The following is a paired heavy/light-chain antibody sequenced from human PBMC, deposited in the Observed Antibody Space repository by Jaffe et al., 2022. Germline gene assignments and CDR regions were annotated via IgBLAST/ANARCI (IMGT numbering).Heavy chain of an antibody. CDR1: GFTFSSYW. V-gene: IGHV3-74*01. Sequence: EVQLVESGGGLVQPGGSLRLSCAASGFTFSSYWMHWVRQAPGKGLVWVSRINSDGSSTSYADSVKGRFTISRDNAKNTLYLQMNSLRAEDTAVYYCARGMTSSSWYGYHYYYYYYMDVWGKGTTVTVSS. J-gene: IGHJ6*03. CDR2: INSDGSST. CDR3: ARGMTSSSWYGYHYYYYYYMDV. D-gene: IGHD6-13*01.
Light chain of an antibody. CDR1: QGISNY. V-gene: IGKV1-27*01. CDR2: AAS. J-gene: IGKJ1*01. Sequence: DIQMTQSPSSLSASVGDRVTITCRASQGISNYLAWYQQKPGKVPKLLIYAASTLQSGVPSRFSGSGSGTDFTLTISSLQPEDVATYYCQKYNSASWTFGQGTKVEIK. CDR3: QKYNSASWT.